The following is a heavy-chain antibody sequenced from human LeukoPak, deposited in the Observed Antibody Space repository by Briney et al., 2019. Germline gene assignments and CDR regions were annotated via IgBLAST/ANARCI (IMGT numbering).Heavy chain of an antibody. J-gene: IGHJ6*03. Sequence: GGSLRLSCTASGFTFGDYAMSWFRQAPGKGLEWVSSISSSSSYIYYADSVKGRFTISRDNAKNSLYLQMNSLRAEDTAVYYCAREGGSPPGYYYYYMDVWGKGTTVTVSS. CDR2: ISSSSSYI. CDR3: AREGGSPPGYYYYYMDV. V-gene: IGHV3-21*01. CDR1: GFTFGDYA.